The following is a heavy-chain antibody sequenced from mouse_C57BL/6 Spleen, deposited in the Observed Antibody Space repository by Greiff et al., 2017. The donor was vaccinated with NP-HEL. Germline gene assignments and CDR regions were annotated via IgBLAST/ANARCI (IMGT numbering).Heavy chain of an antibody. V-gene: IGHV5-9-1*02. Sequence: EVMLVESGEGLVKPGGSLKLSCAASGFTFSSYAMSWVRQTPEKRLEWVAYISSGGDYIYYADTVKGRFTISRDNARNTLYLQMSSLKSEDTAMYYCTRVSYYYGSSLDYFDYWGQGTTLPVSS. CDR1: GFTFSSYA. J-gene: IGHJ2*01. CDR3: TRVSYYYGSSLDYFDY. CDR2: ISSGGDYI. D-gene: IGHD1-1*01.